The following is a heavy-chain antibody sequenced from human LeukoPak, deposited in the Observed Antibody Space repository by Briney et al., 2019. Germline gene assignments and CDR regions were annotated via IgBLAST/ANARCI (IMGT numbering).Heavy chain of an antibody. CDR2: IYPYDSTT. V-gene: IGHV5-51*01. D-gene: IGHD4-17*01. J-gene: IGHJ4*02. CDR1: GYTVISYW. CDR3: ARPQYGACDY. Sequence: GESLKISCKGSGYTVISYWIAWVRQMPGKGLEWMGTIYPYDSTTRYSPSFQGQVTISVDKSISTAYLQWSSLKASDTAMYYCARPQYGACDYWGQGTLVTVYS.